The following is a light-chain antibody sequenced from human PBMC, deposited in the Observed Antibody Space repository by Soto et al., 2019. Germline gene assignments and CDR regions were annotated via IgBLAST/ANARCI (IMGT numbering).Light chain of an antibody. Sequence: DIQMTQSPSSLSSSVGYRFTITCRASQGIGNDVVWYQQKPGKAPKRLIYLTYSLQTGVPSRFSGSGSGTDFSLTISSLQPEDSATYFCLQHNSYPRTFGQGTKVDI. J-gene: IGKJ1*01. CDR3: LQHNSYPRT. CDR2: LTY. V-gene: IGKV1-17*01. CDR1: QGIGND.